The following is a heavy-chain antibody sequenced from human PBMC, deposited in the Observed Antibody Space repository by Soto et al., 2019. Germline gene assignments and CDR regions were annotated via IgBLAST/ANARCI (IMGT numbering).Heavy chain of an antibody. J-gene: IGHJ5*02. CDR2: IYYSGST. CDR1: GGSVSSGSYY. V-gene: IGHV4-61*01. Sequence: QVQLQESGPGLVKPSETLSLTCTVSGGSVSSGSYYWSWIRQPPGKGLEWIGYIYYSGSTNYNPYRKSRVTISVDTSTNQFSLKLSSVTAADTAVYYCARVGRITIFGVVIIPNWFDPWGQGTLVTVSS. CDR3: ARVGRITIFGVVIIPNWFDP. D-gene: IGHD3-3*01.